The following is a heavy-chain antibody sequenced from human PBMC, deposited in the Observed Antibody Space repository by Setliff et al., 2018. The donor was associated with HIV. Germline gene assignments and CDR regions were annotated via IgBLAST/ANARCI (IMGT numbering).Heavy chain of an antibody. V-gene: IGHV3-23*01. J-gene: IGHJ3*01. CDR3: TGHGGNSF. CDR1: GFTLANNG. D-gene: IGHD3-16*01. CDR2: IRGSAGST. Sequence: PGGSLRLSWVASGFTLANNGMSWVRQAPGKGLEWVSDIRGSAGSTSYADSVKGRFTIFRDNSKNTMFLQMNSLRVEDTARYYCTGHGGNSFWGPGTMVTVSS.